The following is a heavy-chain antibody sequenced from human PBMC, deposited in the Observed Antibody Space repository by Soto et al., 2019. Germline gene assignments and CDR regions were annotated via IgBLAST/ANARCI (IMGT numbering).Heavy chain of an antibody. CDR1: GFTFSSYS. CDR2: ISSSSTTK. V-gene: IGHV3-48*01. CDR3: ARGGCSGSNCVTWFDP. J-gene: IGHJ5*02. Sequence: EVQLVESGGGLVQPGGSLRLSCAASGFTFSSYSMNWVRQAPGKGLEWVSYISSSSTTKYYADSVKGRFTISRDNAKNSLYLQMNGLRAEDTAVYYGARGGCSGSNCVTWFDPWGQGTLVTVSS. D-gene: IGHD2-15*01.